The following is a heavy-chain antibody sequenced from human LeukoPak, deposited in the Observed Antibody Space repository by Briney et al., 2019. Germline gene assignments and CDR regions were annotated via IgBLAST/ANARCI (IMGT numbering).Heavy chain of an antibody. J-gene: IGHJ4*02. CDR2: IYYSGST. CDR3: ASQMPSYSGSYQFDY. Sequence: KPSETLSLTCTVSGGSISSYYWSWTRQPPGKGLEWIGYIYYSGSTNYNPSLKSRVTISVDTSKNQFSLKLSSVTAADTAVYYCASQMPSYSGSYQFDYWGQGTLVTVSS. D-gene: IGHD1-26*01. V-gene: IGHV4-59*01. CDR1: GGSISSYY.